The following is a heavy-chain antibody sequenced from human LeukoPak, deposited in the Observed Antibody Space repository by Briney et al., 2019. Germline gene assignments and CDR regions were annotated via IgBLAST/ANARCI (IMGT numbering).Heavy chain of an antibody. J-gene: IGHJ4*02. D-gene: IGHD6-19*01. V-gene: IGHV3-23*01. CDR1: GFTFSSYA. CDR2: ISGSGGST. Sequence: PGGSLRLSCAASGFTFSSYAMSWVRQAPGKGLEWVSAISGSGGSTYYADSVKGRFTISRDNSKNTLYLQMNSLRAEDTAVYYCAAQYSGGWHHPPYWGQGTLVTVSS. CDR3: AAQYSGGWHHPPY.